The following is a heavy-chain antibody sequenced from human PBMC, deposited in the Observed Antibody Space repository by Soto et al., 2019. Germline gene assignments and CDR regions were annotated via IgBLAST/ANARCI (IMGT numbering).Heavy chain of an antibody. D-gene: IGHD3-16*02. CDR2: IIPIFGTA. J-gene: IGHJ4*02. Sequence: SVKVSCKASGGTFSSYAISWVRQAPGQGLEWMGGIIPIFGTANYAQKFQGRVTITADESTSTAYMELSSLRSEDTAVYYCASYVWGSYRPRYFDYWGQGTLVTVSS. V-gene: IGHV1-69*13. CDR3: ASYVWGSYRPRYFDY. CDR1: GGTFSSYA.